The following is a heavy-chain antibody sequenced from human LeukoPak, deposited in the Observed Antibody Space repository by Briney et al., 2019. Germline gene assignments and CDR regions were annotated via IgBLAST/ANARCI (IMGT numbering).Heavy chain of an antibody. CDR2: IYHSGST. CDR1: GGSISSSNW. V-gene: IGHV4-4*02. Sequence: PSGTLSLTCAVSGGSISSSNWWSWVRQPPGKGLEWIGEIYHSGSTNYNPSPKSRVTISVDKSKNQFSLKLSSVTAADTAVYYCARDGIQLDYYYGMDVWGKGTTVTVSS. J-gene: IGHJ6*04. D-gene: IGHD5-18*01. CDR3: ARDGIQLDYYYGMDV.